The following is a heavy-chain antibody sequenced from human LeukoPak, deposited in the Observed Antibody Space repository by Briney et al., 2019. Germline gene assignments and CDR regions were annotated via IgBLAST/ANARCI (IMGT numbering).Heavy chain of an antibody. CDR3: GMIGDRVPLQDDVFDV. D-gene: IGHD3-16*01. CDR2: IYPGDSGP. CDR1: GYSFTSYC. V-gene: IGHV5-51*01. J-gene: IGHJ3*01. Sequence: GESLKISCKVSGYSFTSYCIGWVRQMPGKGLEWMGIIYPGDSGPTYSPSFQGQVTISVDKSINTAYLQWSSLQASDTAVYYCGMIGDRVPLQDDVFDVWGQGTMVTVST.